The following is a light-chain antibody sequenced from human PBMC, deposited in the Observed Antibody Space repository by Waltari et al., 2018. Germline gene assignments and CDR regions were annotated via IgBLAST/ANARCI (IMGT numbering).Light chain of an antibody. CDR2: GNN. CDR3: QSCDSSLSGSFV. V-gene: IGLV1-40*01. J-gene: IGLJ1*01. CDR1: SSNSGGSYD. Sequence: QSVLTQTASVSGAAGQRVTISCTGSSSNSGGSYDIHWYQQFPGTAPKLLIYGNNNRPSGVPDLFSGSKSGTSASLAITGLQAEDEADYYCQSCDSSLSGSFVFGTGTKVTVL.